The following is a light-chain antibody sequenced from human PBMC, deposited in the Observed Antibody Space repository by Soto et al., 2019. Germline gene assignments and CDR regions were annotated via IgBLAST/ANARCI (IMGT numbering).Light chain of an antibody. Sequence: QSVLTQPASVSGSPGQSITISCTGTSSDIGTYDYVSWYQQYPGKAPKLMIYEVTNRPSGISNRFSGSKSANTASLTISGLQAEDEAHYYCSSYSSTSAYVVFGGGTKVTVL. J-gene: IGLJ2*01. V-gene: IGLV2-14*01. CDR2: EVT. CDR1: SSDIGTYDY. CDR3: SSYSSTSAYVV.